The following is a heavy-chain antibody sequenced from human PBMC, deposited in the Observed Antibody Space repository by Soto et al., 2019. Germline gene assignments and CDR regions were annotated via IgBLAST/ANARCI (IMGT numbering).Heavy chain of an antibody. V-gene: IGHV3-30*03. J-gene: IGHJ4*02. CDR3: VELAAGGRHDDY. D-gene: IGHD6-13*01. Sequence: QVQLVESGGGVVQPGRSLRLSCAASGFTFSSYGMHWVRQAPGKGLEWVAVISYDGSNKYYADSVKGRFTISRDNSKNTLYLQMNSLRAEDTAVYYCVELAAGGRHDDYWGQGTLVTVSS. CDR2: ISYDGSNK. CDR1: GFTFSSYG.